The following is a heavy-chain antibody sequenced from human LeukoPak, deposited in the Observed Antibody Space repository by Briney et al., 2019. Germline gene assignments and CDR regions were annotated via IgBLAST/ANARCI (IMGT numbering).Heavy chain of an antibody. Sequence: ASVKVSCKACGYTFTSYGIGWVRQAPGQGLEWMGWISAYNGNTNYAQKLQGRVTMTTDTSTSTAYMELRSLRSDDTAVYYCASTINWGDPRQHFDYWGQGTLVTVSS. CDR1: GYTFTSYG. V-gene: IGHV1-18*01. CDR2: ISAYNGNT. CDR3: ASTINWGDPRQHFDY. D-gene: IGHD5-12*01. J-gene: IGHJ4*02.